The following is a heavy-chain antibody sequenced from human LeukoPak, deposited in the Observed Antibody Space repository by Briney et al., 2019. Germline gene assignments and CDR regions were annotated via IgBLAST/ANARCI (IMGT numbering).Heavy chain of an antibody. CDR1: GGSISSYY. CDR3: ARDRRDSSSWYPPYYYYGMDV. CDR2: IYYSGST. J-gene: IGHJ6*02. Sequence: SETLSLTCTVSGGSISSYYWSWIRQPPGKGLEWIGYIYYSGSTNYNPSLKSRVTISVDTSKNQFSLKLSSVTAADTAVYYCARDRRDSSSWYPPYYYYGMDVWGQGTTVTVSS. D-gene: IGHD6-13*01. V-gene: IGHV4-59*01.